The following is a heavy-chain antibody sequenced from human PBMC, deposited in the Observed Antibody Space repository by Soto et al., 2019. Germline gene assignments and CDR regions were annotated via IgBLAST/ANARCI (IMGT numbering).Heavy chain of an antibody. J-gene: IGHJ6*03. CDR3: ATQSDGHYYYMDV. Sequence: SVKVSWKAAGGAFSSYTISWVRQAPGQGLEWMGRIIPILGIANYAQKFQGRVTITADKSTSTAYMELSSLRSEDTAVYYCATQSDGHYYYMDVWGKGTTVTVSS. D-gene: IGHD2-8*01. CDR2: IIPILGIA. CDR1: GGAFSSYT. V-gene: IGHV1-69*02.